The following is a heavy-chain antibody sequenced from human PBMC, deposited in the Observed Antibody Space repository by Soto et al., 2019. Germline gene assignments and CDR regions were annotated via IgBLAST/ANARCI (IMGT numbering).Heavy chain of an antibody. J-gene: IGHJ5*02. D-gene: IGHD6-19*01. CDR2: IDSSGEK. V-gene: IGHV2-26*01. CDR3: ARRHLAVAVSPWFDP. Sequence: QVTLKESGPVLVKPTETLTLRCTVSGLSITDSEMGVSWIRQPPGQPLEWLAHIDSSGEKSYRTFLKSRLDISKDTSKSQIVLTMTNMDPPDTATYYCARRHLAVAVSPWFDPWGQGIPVTVSS. CDR1: GLSITDSEMG.